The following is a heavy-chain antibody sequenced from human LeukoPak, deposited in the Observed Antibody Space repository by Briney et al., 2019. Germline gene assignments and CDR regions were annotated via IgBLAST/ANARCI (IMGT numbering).Heavy chain of an antibody. J-gene: IGHJ5*02. Sequence: PSETLSLTCTVSGGSISSYYWSWIRQPAGKGLERIGRIYTSGSTNYNPSLKSRVTMSVDTSKNQFSLKLSSVPAADPAVYYCARDFPHRYSSSWYPEGNWFDPWGQGTLVTVSS. CDR1: GGSISSYY. D-gene: IGHD6-13*01. CDR3: ARDFPHRYSSSWYPEGNWFDP. V-gene: IGHV4-4*07. CDR2: IYTSGST.